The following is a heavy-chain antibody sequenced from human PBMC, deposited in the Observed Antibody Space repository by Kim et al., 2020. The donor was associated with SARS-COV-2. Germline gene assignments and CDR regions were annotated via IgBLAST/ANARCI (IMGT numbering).Heavy chain of an antibody. D-gene: IGHD3-22*01. V-gene: IGHV1-69*04. CDR1: GGTFSSYA. CDR3: AREGDSSGYYFSLPPGLNY. CDR2: IIPIFGIA. J-gene: IGHJ4*02. Sequence: SVKVSCKASGGTFSSYAISWVRQAPGQGLEWMGRIIPIFGIANYAQKFQGRVTITADKSTSTAYMELSSLRSEDTAVYYCAREGDSSGYYFSLPPGLNYWGQGTLVTVSS.